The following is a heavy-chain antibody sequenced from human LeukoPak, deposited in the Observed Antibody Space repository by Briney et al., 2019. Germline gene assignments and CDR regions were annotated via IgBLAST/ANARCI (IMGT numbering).Heavy chain of an antibody. D-gene: IGHD2-15*01. CDR2: INPNTGGT. V-gene: IGHV1-2*02. CDR3: ARDRGYCIKTSCRRRFDP. Sequence: ASVKVSXKASGYTFTGDYIHWVRQAPGQGLEWMGWINPNTGGTDFAQKFQGRVTMTRDTSINTAYMELSRLRSDDTAVYYCARDRGYCIKTSCRRRFDPWGQGTLVTVSS. CDR1: GYTFTGDY. J-gene: IGHJ5*02.